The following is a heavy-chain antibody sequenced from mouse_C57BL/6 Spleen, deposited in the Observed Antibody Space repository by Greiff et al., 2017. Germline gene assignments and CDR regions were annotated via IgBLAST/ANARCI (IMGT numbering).Heavy chain of an antibody. CDR2: IYPGSGST. CDR1: GYTFTSYW. J-gene: IGHJ2*01. Sequence: QVQLQQPGAELVKPGASVKMSCKASGYTFTSYWITWVKQRPGQGLEWIGDIYPGSGSTNYNEKFKSKATLTVDTSSSTAYMQLSSLTSEDSAVYYCARGGWGNWRNYFDYWGQGTTLTVSS. D-gene: IGHD2-1*01. V-gene: IGHV1-55*01. CDR3: ARGGWGNWRNYFDY.